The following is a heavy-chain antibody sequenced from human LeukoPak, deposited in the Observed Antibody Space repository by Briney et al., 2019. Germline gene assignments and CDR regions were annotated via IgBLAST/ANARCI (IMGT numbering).Heavy chain of an antibody. J-gene: IGHJ4*02. CDR3: ARRQGCSSTSCPPDS. CDR2: IYPGDSDT. V-gene: IGHV5-51*01. D-gene: IGHD2-2*01. Sequence: GESLKIPCRGSGYSFTTYWIGWVRQMPGKSLEWMGIIYPGDSDTRYSPSFQGQVTMSADKSINTAYLQWSSLQASDTAMYYCARRQGCSSTSCPPDSWGQGTLVTVSS. CDR1: GYSFTTYW.